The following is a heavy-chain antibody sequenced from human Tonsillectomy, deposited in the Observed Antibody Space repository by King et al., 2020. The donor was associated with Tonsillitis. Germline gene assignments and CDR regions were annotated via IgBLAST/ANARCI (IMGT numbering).Heavy chain of an antibody. V-gene: IGHV1-2*02. CDR1: GYIFTGYY. CDR3: AREGRKYFDL. J-gene: IGHJ2*01. D-gene: IGHD3-10*01. Sequence: QLVQSGAEVKKPGASVKVSCKASGYIFTGYYIHWVRQAPGQGLEWMGWINPNNGGTYYAQKFQGRVSMTRDASISSAYMEVTRLTSDDTAVYSCAREGRKYFDLWGRGTLVTVSS. CDR2: INPNNGGT.